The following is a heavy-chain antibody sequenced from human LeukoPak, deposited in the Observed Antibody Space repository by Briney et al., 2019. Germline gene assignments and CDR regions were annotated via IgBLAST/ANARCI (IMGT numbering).Heavy chain of an antibody. D-gene: IGHD6-6*01. Sequence: SQTFSLTCAISGDSASSSASWNWIRHSPSRGLEWLGRTYYRSKWFSEYATSVKSRITINADTSKNQFSLQLNSVIPEDTAVYYCARDPNSSSEWGPFDPWGQGTLVTVSS. CDR3: ARDPNSSSEWGPFDP. J-gene: IGHJ5*02. V-gene: IGHV6-1*01. CDR1: GDSASSSAS. CDR2: TYYRSKWFS.